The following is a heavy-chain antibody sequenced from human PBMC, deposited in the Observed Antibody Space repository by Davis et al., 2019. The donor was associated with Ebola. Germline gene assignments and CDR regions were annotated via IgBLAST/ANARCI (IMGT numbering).Heavy chain of an antibody. CDR1: GGSISSGGYS. J-gene: IGHJ4*02. V-gene: IGHV4-30-2*01. CDR3: ARRIAAAFFDY. Sequence: MPSETLSLTCAVSGGSISSGGYSWSWIRQPPGKGLEWIGYIYHSGSTYYNPSLKSRVTISVDRSKNQFSLKLSSVTAADTAVYYCARRIAAAFFDYWGQGTLVTVSS. CDR2: IYHSGST. D-gene: IGHD6-13*01.